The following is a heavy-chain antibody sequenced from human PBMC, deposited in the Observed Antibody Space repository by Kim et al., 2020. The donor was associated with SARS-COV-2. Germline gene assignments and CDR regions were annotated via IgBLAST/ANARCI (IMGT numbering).Heavy chain of an antibody. CDR1: GFSFSDYW. CDR3: ARLVGWGRFDT. Sequence: GGSLILSCISSGFSFSDYWMTWLRQAPGKGLEWVASIKQDGSGYYGDSVKGRFTISRDKGKQSVYLQMNTLRVEDTAMYYCARLVGWGRFDTWGQGTLVSVSS. D-gene: IGHD2-15*01. CDR2: IKQDGSG. V-gene: IGHV3-7*03. J-gene: IGHJ5*02.